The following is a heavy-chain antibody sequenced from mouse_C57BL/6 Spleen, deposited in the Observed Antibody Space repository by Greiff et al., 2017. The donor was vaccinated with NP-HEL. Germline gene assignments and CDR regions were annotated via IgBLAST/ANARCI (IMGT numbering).Heavy chain of an antibody. J-gene: IGHJ4*01. D-gene: IGHD1-1*01. CDR3: AITTVVDDYAMDY. Sequence: QVQLQQPGAELVKPGASVKLSCKASGYTFTSYWMHWVKQRPGQGLEWIGMIHPNSGSTNYNEKFKSKATLTVDISSSTAYMQLSSLTSEDSAVYYCAITTVVDDYAMDYWGQGTSVTVSS. CDR2: IHPNSGST. CDR1: GYTFTSYW. V-gene: IGHV1-64*01.